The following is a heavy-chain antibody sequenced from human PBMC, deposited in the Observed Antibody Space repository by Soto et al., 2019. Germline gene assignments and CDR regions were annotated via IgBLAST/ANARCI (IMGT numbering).Heavy chain of an antibody. CDR1: GFTFSSYW. Sequence: PGGSLRLSCAAPGFTFSSYWMSWVRQAPGKGLEWVANIKQDGSEKYYVDSVKGRFTISRDNAKNSLYLQMNSPRAEDTAVYYCARNSYGSFDYWGQGTLVTVSS. CDR2: IKQDGSEK. J-gene: IGHJ4*02. V-gene: IGHV3-7*01. D-gene: IGHD4-17*01. CDR3: ARNSYGSFDY.